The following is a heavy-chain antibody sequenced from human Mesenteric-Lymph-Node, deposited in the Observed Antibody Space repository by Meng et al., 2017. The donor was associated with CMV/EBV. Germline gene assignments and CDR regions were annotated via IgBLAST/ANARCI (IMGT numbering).Heavy chain of an antibody. D-gene: IGHD2-15*01. Sequence: SVKVSCKTSGYTFTGYYMHWVRQAPGQGLEWMGGIIPIFGTANYAQKFQGRVTITTDESTSTAYMELSRLRSDGTAVYYCARVGWVVAMWPVDWFDPWGQGTLVTVSS. CDR3: ARVGWVVAMWPVDWFDP. CDR2: IIPIFGTA. CDR1: GYTFTGYY. V-gene: IGHV1-69*05. J-gene: IGHJ5*02.